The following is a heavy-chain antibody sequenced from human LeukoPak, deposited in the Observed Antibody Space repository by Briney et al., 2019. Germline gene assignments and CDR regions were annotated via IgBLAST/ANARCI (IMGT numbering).Heavy chain of an antibody. V-gene: IGHV1-46*01. J-gene: IGHJ3*02. D-gene: IGHD6-19*01. CDR1: GYTFSSYY. Sequence: GASVTVSCKASGYTFSSYYMHWLRQAPGQGLEWMGIINPSGGTTTYAQKFQGRVTMTRDTSTGTVYMELNSLRSEDTAVYYCARGAQIAVAGSFDAFDIWGQGTMVTVSS. CDR3: ARGAQIAVAGSFDAFDI. CDR2: INPSGGTT.